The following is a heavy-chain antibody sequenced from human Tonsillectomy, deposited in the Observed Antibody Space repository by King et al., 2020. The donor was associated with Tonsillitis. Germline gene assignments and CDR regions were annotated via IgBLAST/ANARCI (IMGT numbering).Heavy chain of an antibody. CDR3: ARARLLSGYTRDALDI. V-gene: IGHV1-18*01. Sequence: VQLVESGAEVKKPGASVKVSCKASGYTFTNYGISWVRQAPGQGLEWMGWISVYNGNTNYAQKLQGRVTMTTDTSTSTAYMELRSLRSDDRAVYYCARARLLSGYTRDALDIWGQGSMVTVAS. CDR2: ISVYNGNT. J-gene: IGHJ3*02. D-gene: IGHD6-13*01. CDR1: GYTFTNYG.